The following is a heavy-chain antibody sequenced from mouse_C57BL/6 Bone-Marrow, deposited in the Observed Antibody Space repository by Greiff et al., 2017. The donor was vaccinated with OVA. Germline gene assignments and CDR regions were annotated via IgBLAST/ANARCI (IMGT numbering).Heavy chain of an antibody. CDR2: ISDGGSYT. Sequence: EVQVVESGGGLVKPGGSLKLSCAASGFTFSSYAMSWVRQTPEKRLEWVATISDGGSYTYYPDNVKGRFTISRDNAKNNLYLQMSHLKSEDTAMYYCARETAQAFAYWGQGTLVTVSA. J-gene: IGHJ3*01. CDR1: GFTFSSYA. D-gene: IGHD3-2*02. CDR3: ARETAQAFAY. V-gene: IGHV5-4*01.